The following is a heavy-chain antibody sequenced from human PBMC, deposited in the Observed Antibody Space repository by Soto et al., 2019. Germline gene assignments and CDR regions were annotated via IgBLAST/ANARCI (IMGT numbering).Heavy chain of an antibody. CDR2: ISYDGSLK. CDR3: ARDVPLGH. Sequence: QVQLVESGGGVVQPGGSLRVSSAASGFTFSGYAMHWVRQAPGKGLEWVAFISYDGSLKYYADSVKGRFTTSRDNSQNTLYLQMNSLRPEDTAVYYCARDVPLGHWGQGALVTVSS. V-gene: IGHV3-30-3*01. CDR1: GFTFSGYA. J-gene: IGHJ4*02. D-gene: IGHD3-16*01.